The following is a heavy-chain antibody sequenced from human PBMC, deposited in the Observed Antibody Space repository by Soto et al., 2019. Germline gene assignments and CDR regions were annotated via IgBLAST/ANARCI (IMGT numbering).Heavy chain of an antibody. Sequence: QVQLQQWGAGLLKPSETLSLTCAVYGGSFSGYYWSWIRQPPGKGLEWIGEINHSGSTNYNPSLKSRVTISVDTSKNQFSLKLSFVTAADTAVYYCASGYEPIFDYWGQGTLVTVSS. V-gene: IGHV4-34*01. CDR3: ASGYEPIFDY. D-gene: IGHD3-3*01. CDR2: INHSGST. J-gene: IGHJ4*02. CDR1: GGSFSGYY.